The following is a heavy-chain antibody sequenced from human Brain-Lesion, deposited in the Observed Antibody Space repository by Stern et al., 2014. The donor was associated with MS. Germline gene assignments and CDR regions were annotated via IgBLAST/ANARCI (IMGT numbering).Heavy chain of an antibody. V-gene: IGHV4-61*02. J-gene: IGHJ6*02. D-gene: IGHD2-2*01. Sequence: VQLVESGPGLVKPSQTLSLSCTVSGGSISSGGYYWSWIRQPAGKGLEWIGRIFNSGSTSYNPSLKSRVTISIDTSKNHFSLRRNSMTAADTAVYYCARGRVVPGFQYYATDVWGQGTTVIVSS. CDR3: ARGRVVPGFQYYATDV. CDR2: IFNSGST. CDR1: GGSISSGGYY.